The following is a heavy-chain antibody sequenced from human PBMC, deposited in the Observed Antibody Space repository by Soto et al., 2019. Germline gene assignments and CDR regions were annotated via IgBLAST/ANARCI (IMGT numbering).Heavy chain of an antibody. CDR3: AHTPDWLFDYYFDY. J-gene: IGHJ4*02. D-gene: IGHD3-9*01. Sequence: SGPTLVNPTQTLTLTCTFSGFSLSTSGVGVGWIRQPPGKALEWLALIYWDDDKRYSPSLKSGLTITKDTSKNQVVLTMINMDPVVTATYYCAHTPDWLFDYYFDYWGQGTLVTVSS. V-gene: IGHV2-5*02. CDR1: GFSLSTSGVG. CDR2: IYWDDDK.